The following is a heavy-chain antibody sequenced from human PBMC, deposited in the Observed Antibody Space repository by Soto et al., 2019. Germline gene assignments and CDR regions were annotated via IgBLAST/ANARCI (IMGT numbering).Heavy chain of an antibody. J-gene: IGHJ4*02. V-gene: IGHV2-5*02. CDR2: IYWDDYK. Sequence: QITLKESGPALVKPTQTLTLTCTFSGFSLSTSGVGVGWIRQPPGEALEWLALIYWDDYKHFSPSLESRLTITKDPPQNQVGLTMPNMDPVGTAPDSCLPKGGGDRILDYWGQGTLVTVSS. CDR3: LPKGGGDRILDY. CDR1: GFSLSTSGVG. D-gene: IGHD3-16*01.